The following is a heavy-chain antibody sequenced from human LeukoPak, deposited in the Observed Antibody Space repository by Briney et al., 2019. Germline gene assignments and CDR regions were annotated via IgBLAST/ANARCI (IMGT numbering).Heavy chain of an antibody. CDR3: ARDSPERGYSYGPLDNYFDY. Sequence: GGSLRLSCAASGFRFSTYWMSWVRQAPGKGLEWVANIKQDGSEEYYVDSVKGRFIISRDNAKNSLNLQMNSLRAEDTALYYCARDSPERGYSYGPLDNYFDYWGQGTLVTVSS. J-gene: IGHJ4*02. CDR1: GFRFSTYW. D-gene: IGHD5-18*01. V-gene: IGHV3-7*01. CDR2: IKQDGSEE.